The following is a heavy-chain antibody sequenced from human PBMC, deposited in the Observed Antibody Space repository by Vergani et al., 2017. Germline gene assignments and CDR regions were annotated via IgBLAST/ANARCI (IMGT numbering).Heavy chain of an antibody. CDR2: ISAYNGNT. V-gene: IGHV1-18*01. CDR3: ARDWEMAVAGDYYYYGMDV. Sequence: QVQLVQSGAEVKKPGASVKVSCKASGYTFTSYGISWVRQAPGQGLEWMGWISAYNGNTNYAQKLQGRVTMTTDTSTSTAYMELRSLRSDDTAVYYCARDWEMAVAGDYYYYGMDVWGQGTTVTVSS. J-gene: IGHJ6*02. D-gene: IGHD6-19*01. CDR1: GYTFTSYG.